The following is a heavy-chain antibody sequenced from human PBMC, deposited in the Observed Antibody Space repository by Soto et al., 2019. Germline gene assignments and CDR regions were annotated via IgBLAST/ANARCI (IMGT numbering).Heavy chain of an antibody. D-gene: IGHD2-21*02. V-gene: IGHV3-23*01. CDR1: GFTFSSYT. CDR2: SSDRRTGNT. J-gene: IGHJ4*02. CDR3: TTWLTAHFDY. Sequence: GGSLRLSCAASGFTFSSYTLNWVRRAPGKGLEWVATSSDRRTGNTHYSDSVRGRFTLSRDYSRNILFLQMDSLRADDTALYYCTTWLTAHFDYWGRGTQVTVSS.